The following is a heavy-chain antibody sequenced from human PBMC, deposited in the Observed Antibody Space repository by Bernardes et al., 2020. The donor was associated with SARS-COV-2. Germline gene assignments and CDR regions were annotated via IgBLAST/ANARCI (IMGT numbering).Heavy chain of an antibody. D-gene: IGHD6-13*01. CDR3: AKTMQQLVLFDYYGMDV. CDR2: ISGSGGST. CDR1: GFTFSSYA. J-gene: IGHJ6*02. Sequence: GRSLRVSCAASGFTFSSYAMSWVRQAPGKGLEWVSAISGSGGSTYYADSVKGRFTISRDNSKNTLYLQMNSLRAEDTAVYYCAKTMQQLVLFDYYGMDVWGQGTTVTVSS. V-gene: IGHV3-23*01.